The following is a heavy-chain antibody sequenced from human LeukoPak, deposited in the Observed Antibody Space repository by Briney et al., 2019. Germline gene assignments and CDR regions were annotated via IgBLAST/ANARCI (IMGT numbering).Heavy chain of an antibody. CDR3: AKDSLWFGELVAMDV. CDR2: ISGSGGST. CDR1: GFTFSSYG. V-gene: IGHV3-23*01. D-gene: IGHD3-10*01. J-gene: IGHJ6*03. Sequence: GGSLRLSCAASGFTFSSYGMSWVRQAPGQGLEWVSAISGSGGSTYYADSVKGRFTISRDNSKNTLYLQMNSLRAEDTAVYYCAKDSLWFGELVAMDVWGKGTTVTISS.